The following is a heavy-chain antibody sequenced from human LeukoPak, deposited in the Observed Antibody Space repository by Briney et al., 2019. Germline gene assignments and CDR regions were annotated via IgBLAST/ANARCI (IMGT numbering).Heavy chain of an antibody. V-gene: IGHV1-18*01. D-gene: IGHD3-22*01. CDR1: GYTYINYG. J-gene: IGHJ3*02. CDR3: ARWDYYDSRTFDI. Sequence: GASVKVSCKASGYTYINYGINWVRQARGQGLEWMGWISAYNGNTNYAHKLQGRVTMTTDTSSSTAYMELRRLRSDDTAVYYCARWDYYDSRTFDIWGQGTMVTVSS. CDR2: ISAYNGNT.